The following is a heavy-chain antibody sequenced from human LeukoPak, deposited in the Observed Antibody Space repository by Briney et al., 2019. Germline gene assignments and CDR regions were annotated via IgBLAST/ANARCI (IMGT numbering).Heavy chain of an antibody. Sequence: GGSLRLSCAASGFXFDDYAIHWVRQAPGKGLEWVSFISGDGGSTYYADSMKGRFTISRDNIKHSLYLQMNSLRTEDTALYYCARDKGGSCYPTLCYYGMDVWGQGTTVTVSS. J-gene: IGHJ6*02. CDR1: GFXFDDYA. CDR2: ISGDGGST. CDR3: ARDKGGSCYPTLCYYGMDV. D-gene: IGHD2-15*01. V-gene: IGHV3-43*02.